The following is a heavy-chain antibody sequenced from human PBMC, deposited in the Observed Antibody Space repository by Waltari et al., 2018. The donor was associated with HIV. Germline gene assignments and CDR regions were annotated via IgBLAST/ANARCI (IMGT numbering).Heavy chain of an antibody. CDR1: GYSFTGLY. CDR3: ASSSGNYHYF. V-gene: IGHV1-2*02. D-gene: IGHD3-10*01. CDR2: VNPDNGDT. J-gene: IGHJ4*02. Sequence: QVQLVQSGAEVKKPGASVKVSCKASGYSFTGLYIHWVRQAPGHGLEWMGTVNPDNGDTHYAQNFQGRLTLTRDTSFTTAYMDMSGLTSKDTAVYFCASSSGNYHYFWGQGTLVTVSS.